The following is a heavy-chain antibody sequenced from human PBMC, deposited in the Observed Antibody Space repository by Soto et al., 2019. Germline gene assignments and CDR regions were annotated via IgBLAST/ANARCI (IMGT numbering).Heavy chain of an antibody. CDR1: GFTFSDHY. CDR2: IRNKANSYTT. D-gene: IGHD3-10*01. J-gene: IGHJ3*02. V-gene: IGHV3-72*01. Sequence: EVQLVESGGDLVQPGGSLRLSCAASGFTFSDHYMDWVRQAPGEGLEWVGRIRNKANSYTTEYAASVKGKYTISRDDSKNSLYLQMNSLKTEDTAVYYCARSGRDDSTWSDDTFDIWGQGTVVTVSS. CDR3: ARSGRDDSTWSDDTFDI.